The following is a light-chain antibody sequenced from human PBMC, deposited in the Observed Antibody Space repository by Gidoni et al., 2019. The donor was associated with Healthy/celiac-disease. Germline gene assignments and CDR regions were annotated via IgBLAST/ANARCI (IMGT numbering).Light chain of an antibody. CDR1: QSISSY. Sequence: DIQMTQSPSSLSASVGDRVTITCRASQSISSYLNWYQQKPRKAPKLPIYAASSLQSGVPSRFSGSGSGTDFTLTISSLQPEDFATYYCQQSYSTLWTFGQXTKVEIK. V-gene: IGKV1-39*01. J-gene: IGKJ1*01. CDR2: AAS. CDR3: QQSYSTLWT.